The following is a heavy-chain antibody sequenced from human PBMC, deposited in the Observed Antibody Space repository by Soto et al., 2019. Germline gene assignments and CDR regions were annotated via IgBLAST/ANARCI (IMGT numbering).Heavy chain of an antibody. J-gene: IGHJ4*02. CDR2: ISGSGGST. CDR1: GFTFSSYA. D-gene: IGHD5-18*01. V-gene: IGHV3-23*01. CDR3: AKVPTWIQLWTPFDY. Sequence: PGGSLRLSCAASGFTFSSYAMSWVRQAPGKGLEWVSAISGSGGSTYYADSVKGRFTISRDNSKNTLYLQMNSLRAEDTAVYYCAKVPTWIQLWTPFDYWGQGTLVTVSS.